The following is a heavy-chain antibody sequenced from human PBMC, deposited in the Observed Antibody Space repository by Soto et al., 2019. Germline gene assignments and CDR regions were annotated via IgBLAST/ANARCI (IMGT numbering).Heavy chain of an antibody. CDR1: GGSISSGIYY. Sequence: LSLTCTVSGGSISSGIYYWSWIRQDPGTGLEWIGHIYYSGSTYYNPSLKSRVSISVDTSKNQFSLKLTSVTAADTAVYYCARVARGRVVGATPPCFDYWGQGTLVTVSS. V-gene: IGHV4-31*03. CDR3: ARVARGRVVGATPPCFDY. D-gene: IGHD1-26*01. J-gene: IGHJ4*02. CDR2: IYYSGST.